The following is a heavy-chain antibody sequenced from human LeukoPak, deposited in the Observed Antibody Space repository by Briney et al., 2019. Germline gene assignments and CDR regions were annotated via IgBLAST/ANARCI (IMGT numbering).Heavy chain of an antibody. D-gene: IGHD1-26*01. CDR3: VKDVGGSYAFDY. CDR1: GFTFSRYA. J-gene: IGHJ4*02. Sequence: GGSLRLSCSASGFTFSRYAMHWVRQAPGKGLEYVSGINDNGGRTHYGDSVKGRFSISRDNSKNTLHLQMSTLRAEDTALYYCVKDVGGSYAFDYWGQEILVTVAS. CDR2: INDNGGRT. V-gene: IGHV3-64D*09.